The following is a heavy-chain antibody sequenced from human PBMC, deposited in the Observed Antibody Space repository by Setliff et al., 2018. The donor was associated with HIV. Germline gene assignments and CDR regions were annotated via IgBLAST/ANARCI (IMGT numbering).Heavy chain of an antibody. CDR2: IYHGGST. CDR1: GYSISSGYY. CDR3: ARDRGEKGYFDS. D-gene: IGHD3-10*01. V-gene: IGHV4-38-2*02. J-gene: IGHJ4*01. Sequence: SETLSLTCTVSGYSISSGYYWGWIRQPPGKGLEWIGNIYHGGSTYYNPSLKSRVTISVDTSKNQFSLKLSSVTAADTAVYYCARDRGEKGYFDSWGHGALVTVSS.